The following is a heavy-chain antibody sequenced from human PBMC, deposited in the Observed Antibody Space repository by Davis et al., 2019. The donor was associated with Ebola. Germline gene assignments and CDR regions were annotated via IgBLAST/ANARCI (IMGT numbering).Heavy chain of an antibody. CDR2: IYSGGST. J-gene: IGHJ4*02. Sequence: GESLKISCAASGFTVSSNYMSWVRQAPGKGLEWVSVIYSGGSTYYADSVKGRFTISRDNSKNTLYLQMNSLRAEDTAVYYCASVDTAIQAFDYWGQGTLVTVSS. CDR1: GFTVSSNY. CDR3: ASVDTAIQAFDY. V-gene: IGHV3-66*01. D-gene: IGHD5-18*01.